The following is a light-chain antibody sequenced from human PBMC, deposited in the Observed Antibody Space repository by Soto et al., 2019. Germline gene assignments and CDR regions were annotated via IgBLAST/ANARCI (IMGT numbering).Light chain of an antibody. V-gene: IGKV1-8*01. CDR2: AAS. CDR1: QGISSY. J-gene: IGKJ1*01. CDR3: QQYNSYSQT. Sequence: AIRMTQYPSSFSASTGDRVTITCLASQGISSYLAWYQQKPGKAPKLLIYAASTLQSGVPSRFSGSGSGTEFTLTISSLQADDFATYYCQQYNSYSQTFGQGTKVDIK.